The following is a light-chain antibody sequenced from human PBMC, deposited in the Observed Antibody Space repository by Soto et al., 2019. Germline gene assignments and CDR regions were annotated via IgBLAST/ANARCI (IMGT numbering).Light chain of an antibody. J-gene: IGLJ1*01. CDR1: SSNIGDNP. V-gene: IGLV1-44*01. CDR2: IND. Sequence: QSVLTQPPSASGTPGQTVTISCSGSSSNIGDNPVNWYQQLPGAAPKLLIYINDQRPSGVPDRFSGSKSGTSASLAISGLQPEDEADYYCAAWDESLNALVGTGTKLTVL. CDR3: AAWDESLNAL.